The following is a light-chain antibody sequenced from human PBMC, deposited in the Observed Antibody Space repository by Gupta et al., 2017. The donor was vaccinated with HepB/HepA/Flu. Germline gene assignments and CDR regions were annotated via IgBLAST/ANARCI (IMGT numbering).Light chain of an antibody. CDR1: QSVSSSY. CDR3: QQYGSSLTWT. J-gene: IGKJ1*01. V-gene: IGKV3-20*01. CDR2: GAS. Sequence: EIVLTQSPGNLSLSPGERATLSCRARQSVSSSYLAWYQQKPGQAPRLLIYGASSRATGIPDRFSGSGSGTEFTLTISRLEPEDFAVYYCQQYGSSLTWTFGQGTKVEIK.